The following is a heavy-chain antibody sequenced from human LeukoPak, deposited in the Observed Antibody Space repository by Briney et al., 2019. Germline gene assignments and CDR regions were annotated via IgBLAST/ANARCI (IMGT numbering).Heavy chain of an antibody. CDR3: ARQVSDYFYYYIDV. Sequence: TSETLSLTCSVSGGSISSSSYYWNWIRQPPGKGLEWVGSIYYSGTTYYNSSLKSRVTISEDTSKNRFSLMLTSVTAADTAVYYRARQVSDYFYYYIDVWGEGTTVIVSS. J-gene: IGHJ6*03. V-gene: IGHV4-39*01. CDR2: IYYSGTT. CDR1: GGSISSSSYY.